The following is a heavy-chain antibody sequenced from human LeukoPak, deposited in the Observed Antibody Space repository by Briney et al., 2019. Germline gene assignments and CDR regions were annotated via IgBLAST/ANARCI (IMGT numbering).Heavy chain of an antibody. Sequence: SETLSLTCTVSGGSISSGSYYWSWIRQPAGKGLEWIGRIYTSGSTNYNPSLKSRVTISVDTSKNQFSLKLSSVTAADTAVYYCARVSSSYNDAFGIWGQGTMVTVSS. V-gene: IGHV4-61*02. CDR1: GGSISSGSYY. CDR2: IYTSGST. CDR3: ARVSSSYNDAFGI. D-gene: IGHD6-13*01. J-gene: IGHJ3*02.